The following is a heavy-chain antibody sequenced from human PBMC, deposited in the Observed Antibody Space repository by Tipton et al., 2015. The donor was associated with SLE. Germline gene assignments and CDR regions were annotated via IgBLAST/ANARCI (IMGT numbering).Heavy chain of an antibody. Sequence: TLSLTCTVSGGSISSYYWSWIRQPPGKGLEWIGHIYYSGSTNYNPSLKSRVTISVDTSKNQFSLKLSSVTAADTAVYYCSCGYSYGFDYWGQGTLVTVSS. J-gene: IGHJ4*02. D-gene: IGHD5-18*01. CDR1: GGSISSYY. CDR3: SCGYSYGFDY. CDR2: IYYSGST. V-gene: IGHV4-59*01.